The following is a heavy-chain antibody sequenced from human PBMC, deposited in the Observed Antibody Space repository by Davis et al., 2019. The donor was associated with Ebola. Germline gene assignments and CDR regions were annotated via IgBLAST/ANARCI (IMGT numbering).Heavy chain of an antibody. J-gene: IGHJ4*02. D-gene: IGHD4-17*01. V-gene: IGHV3-30*18. CDR1: GFTFSTEG. CDR2: VSYDGRNK. CDR3: AKIAVTTVTTDEDC. Sequence: GESLKISCAASGFTFSTEGMHWVRQAPGKGLEWLAVVSYDGRNKYYADSVKGRFTIPRDNSKNTVYLQMNSLRPEDTAVYYCAKIAVTTVTTDEDCWGQGTLVTVSS.